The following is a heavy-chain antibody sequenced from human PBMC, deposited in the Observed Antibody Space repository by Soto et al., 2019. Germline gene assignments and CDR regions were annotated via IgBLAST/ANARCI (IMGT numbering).Heavy chain of an antibody. CDR1: GFTLSSYD. CDR2: IGSGGDT. V-gene: IGHV3-13*01. CDR3: TRKTPPTGMEV. D-gene: IGHD3-9*01. J-gene: IGHJ6*02. Sequence: EVQLVESGGGLVQPGGSLRLSCAASGFTLSSYDIHWVRQATGEGLAWVSGIGSGGDTHYADSVKGRCIISREDGKNSLYSQMNNLRVVDTAVYYCTRKTPPTGMEVWGQGATVTVSS.